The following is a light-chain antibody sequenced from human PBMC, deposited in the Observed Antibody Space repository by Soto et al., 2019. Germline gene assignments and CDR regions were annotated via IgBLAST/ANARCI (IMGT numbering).Light chain of an antibody. V-gene: IGKV2-28*01. CDR2: LGS. CDR1: QSLLHSNGYNY. CDR3: MQALQTPLT. Sequence: DIVMTQSPLSLPVTPGEPASISCRSSQSLLHSNGYNYLDWYLQKPGQSPQLLIYLGSNRASGVPDRFNGSGSGTDFTLKISRVEAEDVGVYYCMQALQTPLTFGGGTKVEI. J-gene: IGKJ4*01.